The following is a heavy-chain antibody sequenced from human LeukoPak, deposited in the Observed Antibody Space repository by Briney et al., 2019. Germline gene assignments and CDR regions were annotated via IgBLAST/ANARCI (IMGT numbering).Heavy chain of an antibody. V-gene: IGHV1-2*02. D-gene: IGHD4-23*01. CDR2: INPHSGGA. CDR3: ARFEDYGGNRDVFDI. CDR1: VYTFTAYF. Sequence: ASLKVSCKPSVYTFTAYFINWVRQTPGQGLEWMEWINPHSGGAVYAQRFQGRVTMTRDTSISTAYMELSRLGSDDTAVYYCARFEDYGGNRDVFDIWGQGTLVTVSS. J-gene: IGHJ3*02.